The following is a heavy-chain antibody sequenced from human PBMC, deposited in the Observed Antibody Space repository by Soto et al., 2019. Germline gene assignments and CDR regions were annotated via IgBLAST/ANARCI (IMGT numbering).Heavy chain of an antibody. V-gene: IGHV3-23*01. Sequence: EVQLLESGGDLVQPGGSLRLSCVGSGFSFDNYGMSWVRQAPGKGLEWVSAIKSDGSSTYYAASVKDRFTISRDNSKNTLYPQLNSLRAEDTAVYYCAQLGLMTFSHKHYFNHWGRGTLVTVSS. CDR2: IKSDGSST. CDR1: GFSFDNYG. CDR3: AQLGLMTFSHKHYFNH. J-gene: IGHJ4*02. D-gene: IGHD3-16*01.